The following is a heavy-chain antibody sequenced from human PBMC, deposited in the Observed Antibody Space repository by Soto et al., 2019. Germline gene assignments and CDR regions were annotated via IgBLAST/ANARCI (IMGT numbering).Heavy chain of an antibody. CDR3: ASRPTTPFDY. CDR2: IYHSGST. V-gene: IGHV4-39*07. J-gene: IGHJ4*02. D-gene: IGHD2-2*01. Sequence: SETLSLTCTVSGGSISSSSYYWGWLRQPPGKGLEWIGSIYHSGSTYYNPSLLSRVTISVDKSKNQFSLKLSSVTAADTAVYYCASRPTTPFDYWGQGTLVTVSS. CDR1: GGSISSSSYY.